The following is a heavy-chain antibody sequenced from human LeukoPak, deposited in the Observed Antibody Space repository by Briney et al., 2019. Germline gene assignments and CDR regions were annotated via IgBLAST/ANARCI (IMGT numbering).Heavy chain of an antibody. V-gene: IGHV3-33*01. CDR3: ARDKIVGPTTLDY. CDR1: GFTFSSYG. CDR2: IWYDGSNK. Sequence: ESGGSLRLSCAASGFTFSSYGMHWVRQAPGKGLEWVAVIWYDGSNKYYADSVKGRFTISRDNSKNTLYLQMNSLRADDTAVYYCARDKIVGPTTLDYWGQGTLVTVSS. D-gene: IGHD1-26*01. J-gene: IGHJ4*02.